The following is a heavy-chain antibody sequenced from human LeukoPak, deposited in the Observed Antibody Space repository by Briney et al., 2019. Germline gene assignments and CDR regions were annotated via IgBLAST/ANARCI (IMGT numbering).Heavy chain of an antibody. D-gene: IGHD5-12*01. CDR2: VLYDGSDT. CDR3: ARAPTRAYSDYFDS. CDR1: GFTFSSYG. J-gene: IGHJ4*02. Sequence: QSGGSLRLSCAASGFTFSSYGMHWVRQAPGKGLEWVAIVLYDGSDTHHSDSVKGRFVISRDNSRNTLYLQMNSLRPEDTAVYYCARAPTRAYSDYFDSWGQGTLVTVSS. V-gene: IGHV3-30*03.